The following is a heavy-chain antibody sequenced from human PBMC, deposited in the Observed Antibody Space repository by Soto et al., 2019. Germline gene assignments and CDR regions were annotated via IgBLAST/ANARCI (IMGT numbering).Heavy chain of an antibody. CDR1: GGSISSSSYY. D-gene: IGHD3-10*01. Sequence: SETLSLTCTVSGGSISSSSYYWGWIRQPPGKGLEWIGSIYYSGSTYYNPSLKSRVTISVDTSKNQFSLKLSSVTAADSAVYYCARVLIVWFGELSRRGGHYYYMDVWGKGTTVTVSS. V-gene: IGHV4-39*01. CDR3: ARVLIVWFGELSRRGGHYYYMDV. J-gene: IGHJ6*03. CDR2: IYYSGST.